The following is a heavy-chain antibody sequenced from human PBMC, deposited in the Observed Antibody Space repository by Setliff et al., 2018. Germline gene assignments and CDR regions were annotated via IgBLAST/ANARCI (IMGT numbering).Heavy chain of an antibody. D-gene: IGHD6-13*01. CDR3: ARGGRYSSSGYFTEYFQD. CDR2: INHSGST. Sequence: SETLSLTCAVSGGSFSGYYWSWIRQPPGKGLEWIGEINHSGSTNYNPSLKSRVTISVAADKNQISLKLSSVTAVDTAVYYCARGGRYSSSGYFTEYFQDWGQGTLVTVSS. CDR1: GGSFSGYY. V-gene: IGHV4-34*01. J-gene: IGHJ1*01.